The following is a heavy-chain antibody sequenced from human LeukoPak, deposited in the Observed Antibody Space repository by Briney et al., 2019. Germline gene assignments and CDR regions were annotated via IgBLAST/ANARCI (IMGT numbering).Heavy chain of an antibody. CDR2: ISSSSSTI. Sequence: PGGSLRLSCAASGFTFSSYSMNWVRQAPGKGLEWVSYISSSSSTIYYADSVKGRFTISRDNAKNSLYLQMNSLRAEDTAVYYCARDDYYDSSGPYPLRYFDLWGRGTLVTVSS. J-gene: IGHJ2*01. D-gene: IGHD3-22*01. V-gene: IGHV3-48*04. CDR3: ARDDYYDSSGPYPLRYFDL. CDR1: GFTFSSYS.